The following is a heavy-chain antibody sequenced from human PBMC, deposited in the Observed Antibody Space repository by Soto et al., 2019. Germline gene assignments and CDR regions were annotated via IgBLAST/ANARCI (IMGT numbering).Heavy chain of an antibody. CDR2: IKSKTNGGTT. CDR1: GFTFSNAW. D-gene: IGHD3-22*01. V-gene: IGHV3-15*01. Sequence: GGLRLSCAASGFTFSNAWMSWVRQAPGKGLEWVGRIKSKTNGGTTDYAAPVKGRFTISRDDSKNTLFLQMSSLKTEDTAVYYCSTDLRLGKNYHSNPYLDFWGQGTLVTVSS. CDR3: STDLRLGKNYHSNPYLDF. J-gene: IGHJ4*02.